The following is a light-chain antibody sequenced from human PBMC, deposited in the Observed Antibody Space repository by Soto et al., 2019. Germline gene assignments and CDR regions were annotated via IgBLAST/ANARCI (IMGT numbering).Light chain of an antibody. CDR2: DAS. Sequence: DIQMTQSPSTLSASVGDRVTITCRASQSLNSWLAWYQQKPGKAPKLLIYDASSLESGVPSRFSGSGTGTEFTLTISSLQPDEFAIYYCQQYNSYPWTFGQGTKVEIK. CDR1: QSLNSW. CDR3: QQYNSYPWT. V-gene: IGKV1-5*01. J-gene: IGKJ1*01.